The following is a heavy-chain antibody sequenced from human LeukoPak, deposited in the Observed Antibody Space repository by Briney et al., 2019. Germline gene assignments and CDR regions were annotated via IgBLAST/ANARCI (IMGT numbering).Heavy chain of an antibody. CDR3: ARHVPEGRFYAVDY. CDR1: GGSFSGYY. V-gene: IGHV4-34*01. J-gene: IGHJ4*02. D-gene: IGHD3-10*02. Sequence: SETLSLTCAVYGGSFSGYYWSWIRQPPGKGLEWIGEINHSGSTNYNPSLKSRVTISVDTSKNQFSLKLSSVTAADTAVYYCARHVPEGRFYAVDYWGQGTLVTVSS. CDR2: INHSGST.